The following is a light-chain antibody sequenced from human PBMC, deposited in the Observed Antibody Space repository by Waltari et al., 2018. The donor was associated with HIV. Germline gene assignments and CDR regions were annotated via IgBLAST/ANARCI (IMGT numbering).Light chain of an antibody. Sequence: EIVLTPSPGTLSLSPGERATLSCRASQSVRSSYLAWYQQKPGQAPRLLIYGASSTATSIPDRFNGSGYETDFSRTISRREPEDFAVYYCQQYNSAPGFGGGPKVKIK. CDR3: QQYNSAPG. CDR1: QSVRSSY. CDR2: GAS. V-gene: IGKV3-20*01. J-gene: IGKJ4*01.